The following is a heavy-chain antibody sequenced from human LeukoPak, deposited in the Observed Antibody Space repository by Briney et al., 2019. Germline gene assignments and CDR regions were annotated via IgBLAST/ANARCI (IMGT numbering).Heavy chain of an antibody. D-gene: IGHD2-15*01. Sequence: SQTLSLTCAISGDSVSSNSAAWNWIRQSPSRGLEWLGRTYYRSKWYNDYAVSVKSRITIDPDTSKNQFSLQLNSVTPEDTAVYYCARAEIRKYCSGGSCYPYMGYWGQGTLVTVSS. CDR1: GDSVSSNSAA. J-gene: IGHJ4*02. CDR3: ARAEIRKYCSGGSCYPYMGY. CDR2: TYYRSKWYN. V-gene: IGHV6-1*01.